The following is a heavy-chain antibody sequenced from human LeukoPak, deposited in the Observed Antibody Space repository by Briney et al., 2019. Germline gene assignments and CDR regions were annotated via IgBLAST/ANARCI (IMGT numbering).Heavy chain of an antibody. CDR1: GYTFTSYG. D-gene: IGHD3-22*01. CDR2: ISAYNGNT. Sequence: ASVKVSCKASGYTFTSYGISWVRQAPGQGLEWMGWISAYNGNTNYAQKLQGRVTMTTDTSTSTAYMELRSLRSDDTAVYYCARDQDSSGYCPGPTDYWGQGTLVTVSS. J-gene: IGHJ4*02. CDR3: ARDQDSSGYCPGPTDY. V-gene: IGHV1-18*01.